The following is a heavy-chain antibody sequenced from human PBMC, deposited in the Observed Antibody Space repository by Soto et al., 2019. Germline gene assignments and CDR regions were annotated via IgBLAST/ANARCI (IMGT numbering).Heavy chain of an antibody. CDR3: ARVYGDDYFDY. J-gene: IGHJ4*02. D-gene: IGHD4-17*01. CDR2: IYYSGST. Sequence: SETLSLTCTVSGGSISSSSYYWGWIRQAPGKGLEWIGGIYYSGSTYYNPSLKSRVTISVDTSKNQFSLKLSSVTAADTAVYYCARVYGDDYFDYWGQGTLVTVSS. CDR1: GGSISSSSYY. V-gene: IGHV4-39*01.